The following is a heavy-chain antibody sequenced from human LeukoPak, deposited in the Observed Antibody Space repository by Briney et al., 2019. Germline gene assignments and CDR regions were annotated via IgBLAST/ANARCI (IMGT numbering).Heavy chain of an antibody. V-gene: IGHV1-69*13. CDR2: IIPIFGTA. D-gene: IGHD6-6*01. J-gene: IGHJ6*02. CDR3: ARIISSQYYYGMDV. CDR1: GGTFSSYA. Sequence: ASVKVSCKASGGTFSSYAISWVRQAPGQGLEWMGGIIPIFGTANYAQKFQGRVTITADESTSTAYMELSSLRSEDTAVYYCARIISSQYYYGMDVWGQGTTVTVSS.